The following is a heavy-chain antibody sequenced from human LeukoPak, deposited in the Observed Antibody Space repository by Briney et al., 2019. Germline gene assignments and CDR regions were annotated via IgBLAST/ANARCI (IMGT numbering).Heavy chain of an antibody. J-gene: IGHJ4*02. CDR2: IKQDGSER. Sequence: GGSLRLSCAASGFTFGSYWMTWVRQAPGKGLEWVANIKQDGSERFYVDSVRGRFTISRDNAKNSLYLQMNSLRAEDTAVYYCARGVSWSGYWGQGTLVTVSS. CDR1: GFTFGSYW. CDR3: ARGVSWSGY. V-gene: IGHV3-7*01. D-gene: IGHD4-11*01.